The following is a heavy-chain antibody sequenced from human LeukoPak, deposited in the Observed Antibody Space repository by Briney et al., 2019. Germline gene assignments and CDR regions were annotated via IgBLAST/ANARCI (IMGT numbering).Heavy chain of an antibody. V-gene: IGHV4-39*07. J-gene: IGHJ5*02. CDR2: INHSGST. CDR3: ARGRLSIVVVVAATWFGP. D-gene: IGHD2-15*01. CDR1: GGSISSSSYY. Sequence: SETLSLTCTVSGGSISSSSYYWSWIRQPPGKGLEWIGEINHSGSTNYNPSLKSRVTISVDTSKNQFSLKLSSVTAADTAVYYCARGRLSIVVVVAATWFGPWGQGTLVTVSS.